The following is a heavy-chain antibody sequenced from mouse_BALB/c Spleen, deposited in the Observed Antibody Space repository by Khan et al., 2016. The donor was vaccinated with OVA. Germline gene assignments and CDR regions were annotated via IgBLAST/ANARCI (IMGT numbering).Heavy chain of an antibody. CDR1: GFTFSDYY. J-gene: IGHJ3*01. V-gene: IGHV5-4*02. Sequence: EVQLLESGGGLVKPGGSLKLSCAASGFTFSDYYMYWVRQTPEKRLEWVATISDGGSNTYYPDSVKGRFTISRDNAKNNLYLQMNSLKSEDTAMYFCARAGYGGFAYWGQGTLVTVSA. CDR2: ISDGGSNT. CDR3: ARAGYGGFAY. D-gene: IGHD1-1*02.